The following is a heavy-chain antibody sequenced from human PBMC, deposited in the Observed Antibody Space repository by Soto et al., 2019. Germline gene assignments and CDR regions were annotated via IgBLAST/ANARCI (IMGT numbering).Heavy chain of an antibody. D-gene: IGHD7-27*01. CDR3: ARVPGP. CDR1: GGLYSDYY. V-gene: IGHV4-34*01. Sequence: PSETLSLTCAVYGGLYSDYYWSWIRQAPGKGLEWIGYIHNSGTTYYNPSLKSRVTISVDRSKNQFTLKLSSVTAADTAVYYCARVPGPWGQGTLVTVSS. J-gene: IGHJ5*02. CDR2: IHNSGTT.